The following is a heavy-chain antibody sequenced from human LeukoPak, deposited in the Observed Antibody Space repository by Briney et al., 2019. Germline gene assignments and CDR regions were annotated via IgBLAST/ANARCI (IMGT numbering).Heavy chain of an antibody. CDR1: GGTFSSYA. CDR2: IIPIFGTA. Sequence: ASVKVSCKASGGTFSSYAISWVRQAPGQGLEWMGGIIPIFGTANYAQKFQGRVTITADESTGTAYMELSSLRSEDTAVYYCARDGRTVGYFDYWGQGTLVTVSS. CDR3: ARDGRTVGYFDY. D-gene: IGHD1-14*01. J-gene: IGHJ4*02. V-gene: IGHV1-69*13.